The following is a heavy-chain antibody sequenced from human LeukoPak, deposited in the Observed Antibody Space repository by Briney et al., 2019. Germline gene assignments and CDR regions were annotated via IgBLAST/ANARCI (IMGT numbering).Heavy chain of an antibody. D-gene: IGHD3-10*01. CDR2: ISSSGST. V-gene: IGHV4-61*02. J-gene: IGHJ5*02. Sequence: SETLSLTCTVSGDSISSGDYYWSWIRQPAGKGLEWIGRISSSGSTNYNPSLKSRVTIPVDTSKNQFSLKLSSVTAADTAVYFCAKSSWSLFDPWGQGTLVTVSS. CDR3: AKSSWSLFDP. CDR1: GDSISSGDYY.